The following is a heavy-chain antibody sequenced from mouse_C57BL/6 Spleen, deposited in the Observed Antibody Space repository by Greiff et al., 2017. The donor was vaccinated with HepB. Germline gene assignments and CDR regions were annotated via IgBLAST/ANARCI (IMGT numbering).Heavy chain of an antibody. Sequence: QVQLQQSGPELVKPGASVKISCKASGYAFSSSWMNWVKQRPGKGLEWIGRIYPGDGDTNYNGKFKGKATLTADKSSSTAYMQLSSLTSEDSAVYFCARSPPIRGYAMDYWGQGTSVTVSS. CDR2: IYPGDGDT. D-gene: IGHD2-12*01. CDR1: GYAFSSSW. J-gene: IGHJ4*01. V-gene: IGHV1-82*01. CDR3: ARSPPIRGYAMDY.